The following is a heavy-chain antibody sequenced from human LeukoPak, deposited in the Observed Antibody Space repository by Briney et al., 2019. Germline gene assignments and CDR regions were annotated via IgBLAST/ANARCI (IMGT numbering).Heavy chain of an antibody. Sequence: QPGGSLRLSCAASGFTFKNYGIHWVRQAPGKGLEWVAVISYDGRRKHYADPVKGRFTISRDNSKNTLCLQVNNLRFEDTAVYFCVKGRGYNFFGMDAWGQGTTVTVSS. CDR1: GFTFKNYG. J-gene: IGHJ6*02. CDR3: VKGRGYNFFGMDA. V-gene: IGHV3-30*18. D-gene: IGHD2-2*02. CDR2: ISYDGRRK.